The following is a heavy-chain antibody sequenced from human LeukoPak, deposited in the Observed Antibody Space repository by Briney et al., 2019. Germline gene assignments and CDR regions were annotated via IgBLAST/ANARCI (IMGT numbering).Heavy chain of an antibody. Sequence: GRSLRLSCAASGFTFSSYAMVWVRQAPGKGLEWVAVVSYNGNSKYYADSVKGRFTISRDNAKNSLFLQVNSLRDEDTAVYYCARGSYYAPYYFDYWGQGTLVTVSS. D-gene: IGHD1-26*01. CDR1: GFTFSSYA. J-gene: IGHJ4*02. CDR3: ARGSYYAPYYFDY. CDR2: VSYNGNSK. V-gene: IGHV3-30-3*01.